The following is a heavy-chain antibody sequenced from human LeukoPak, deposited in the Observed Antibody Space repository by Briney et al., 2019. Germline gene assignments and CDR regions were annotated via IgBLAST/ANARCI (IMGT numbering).Heavy chain of an antibody. Sequence: GGSLRLSCAASGFTFSSYWMSWVRQAPGKGLEWVANIKQDGSEKYYVDSVKGRFTISRDNAKNSLYLQMNSLRAEDTSVYYCARIYCTSTSCYTPYFDYWGQGTLVTVSS. D-gene: IGHD2-2*02. V-gene: IGHV3-7*04. CDR1: GFTFSSYW. CDR2: IKQDGSEK. CDR3: ARIYCTSTSCYTPYFDY. J-gene: IGHJ4*02.